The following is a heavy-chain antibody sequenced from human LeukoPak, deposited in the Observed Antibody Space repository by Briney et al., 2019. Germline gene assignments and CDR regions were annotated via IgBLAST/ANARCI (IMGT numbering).Heavy chain of an antibody. CDR3: ARLRGYRYGHFDY. CDR2: IYPGDSDT. V-gene: IGHV5-51*01. D-gene: IGHD5-18*01. J-gene: IGHJ4*02. Sequence: ESLKISCKASGYTFTSYWIAWVRQMPGKGLECMGIIYPGDSDTRYSPSFQGQVTISADKSISTAYLQWSSLKASDTAMYYCARLRGYRYGHFDYWGQGTLVTVSS. CDR1: GYTFTSYW.